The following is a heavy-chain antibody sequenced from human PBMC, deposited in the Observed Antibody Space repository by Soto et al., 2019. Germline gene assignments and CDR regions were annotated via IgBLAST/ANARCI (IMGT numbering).Heavy chain of an antibody. J-gene: IGHJ3*02. D-gene: IGHD3-22*01. Sequence: GASVKVSCKASEYAFTSYYMHWVRQSPGQGLEGMGIINPSGGSTSYAQKFQGRVTMTRDTSTSTVYMELSSLRSEDTAVYYCARDYYDSSGYYSLGPTYDAFDIWGQGTMVTVSS. CDR2: INPSGGST. CDR3: ARDYYDSSGYYSLGPTYDAFDI. V-gene: IGHV1-46*01. CDR1: EYAFTSYY.